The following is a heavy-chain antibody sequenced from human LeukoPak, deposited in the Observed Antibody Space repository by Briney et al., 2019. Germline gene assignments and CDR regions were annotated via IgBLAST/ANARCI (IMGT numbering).Heavy chain of an antibody. J-gene: IGHJ4*02. D-gene: IGHD3-9*01. V-gene: IGHV3-23*01. Sequence: GGSLRLSCAASGFTFSNYAMSWVCQAPGKGLEWVSAIVGSGGSTYYADSVKGRFTISRDNSKNTLFLQMNSQRVEDTALYYCSKWGDYDVLTGYYDSDFWGQGTLVTVSS. CDR3: SKWGDYDVLTGYYDSDF. CDR1: GFTFSNYA. CDR2: IVGSGGST.